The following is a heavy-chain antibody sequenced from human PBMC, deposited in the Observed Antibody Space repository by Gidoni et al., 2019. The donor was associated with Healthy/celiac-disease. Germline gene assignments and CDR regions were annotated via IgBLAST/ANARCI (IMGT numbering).Heavy chain of an antibody. D-gene: IGHD6-13*01. CDR1: GFTFDDYA. CDR3: AKDTLGSHSNYFDY. CDR2: ISWDGGST. J-gene: IGHJ4*02. Sequence: EVQLVESGGVVVQPGGSLRLSCAASGFTFDDYAMHWVRQAPGKGLEWVSLISWDGGSTYYADSVKGRFTISRDNSKNSLYLQMNSLRAEDTALYYCAKDTLGSHSNYFDYWGQGTLVTVSS. V-gene: IGHV3-43D*04.